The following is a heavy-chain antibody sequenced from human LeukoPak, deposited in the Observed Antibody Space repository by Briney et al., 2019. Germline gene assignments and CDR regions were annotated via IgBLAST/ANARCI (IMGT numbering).Heavy chain of an antibody. V-gene: IGHV1-46*01. CDR1: GYAFTSNY. Sequence: ASVKVSCKAFGYAFTSNYMHWVRQAPGQGPEWMGIINPSGGSTNYAQKFQGRVTMTRDTSISTAYMELSRLRSDDTAVYYCAIVGRRNYYGSGDPNLFDYWGQGTLVTVSS. J-gene: IGHJ4*02. D-gene: IGHD3-10*01. CDR3: AIVGRRNYYGSGDPNLFDY. CDR2: INPSGGST.